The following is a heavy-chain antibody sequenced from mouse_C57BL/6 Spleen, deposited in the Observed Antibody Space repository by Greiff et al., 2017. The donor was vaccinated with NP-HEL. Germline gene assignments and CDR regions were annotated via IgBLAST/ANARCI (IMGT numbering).Heavy chain of an antibody. CDR2: IHPSDSDT. D-gene: IGHD1-1*01. Sequence: QVQLQQPGAELVKPGASVKVSCKASGYTFTSYWMHWVKQRPGQGLEWIGRIHPSDSDTNYSQKFKGKATLTVDKSSSTAYMQLSSLTSEDSAFYYCAMLYGSSPYYAMDYWGQGTSGTVSS. CDR1: GYTFTSYW. CDR3: AMLYGSSPYYAMDY. V-gene: IGHV1-74*01. J-gene: IGHJ4*01.